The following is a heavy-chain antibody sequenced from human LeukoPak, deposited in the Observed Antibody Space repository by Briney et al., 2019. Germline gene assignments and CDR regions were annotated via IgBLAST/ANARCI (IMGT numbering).Heavy chain of an antibody. Sequence: SETLSLTCTVSGGSISSYYWSWIRQPPGKGLEWIGYIYYSGSTSYNPSLKSRVTISVDTSKNQFSLKLSSVTAADTAVYYCARSLYSSGYYYLDYWGQGTLVTVS. J-gene: IGHJ4*02. V-gene: IGHV4-59*08. CDR3: ARSLYSSGYYYLDY. D-gene: IGHD3-22*01. CDR1: GGSISSYY. CDR2: IYYSGST.